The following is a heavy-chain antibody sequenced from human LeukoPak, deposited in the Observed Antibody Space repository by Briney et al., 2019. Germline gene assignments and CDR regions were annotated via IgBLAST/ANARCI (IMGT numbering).Heavy chain of an antibody. J-gene: IGHJ2*01. CDR3: ARDRAPPTSWYFDL. CDR1: GFTFSDYY. Sequence: GGSLRLSCAASGFTFSDYYISWVRQAPGKGLEWVSVIYSGGTTYYADSVKGRFTISRDTSKNTLYLQMNSLRAEDTAVYYCARDRAPPTSWYFDLWGRSTLVTVSS. D-gene: IGHD3-10*01. CDR2: IYSGGTT. V-gene: IGHV3-53*01.